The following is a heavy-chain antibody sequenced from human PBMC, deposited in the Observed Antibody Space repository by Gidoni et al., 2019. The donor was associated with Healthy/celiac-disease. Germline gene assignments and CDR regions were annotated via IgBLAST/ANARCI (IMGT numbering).Heavy chain of an antibody. CDR2: INHIGST. Sequence: QVQLQQWGAGLLKPSETLSLTCAVYGGSCSGYYWSWIRQPPGQGLEWIGEINHIGSTNYNPSLKSRVTILVDTSKNHFSLKLSSVTAADTAVYYCARDCSGGSCYYYYGMDVWGQGTTVTVSS. V-gene: IGHV4-34*01. D-gene: IGHD2-15*01. CDR1: GGSCSGYY. CDR3: ARDCSGGSCYYYYGMDV. J-gene: IGHJ6*02.